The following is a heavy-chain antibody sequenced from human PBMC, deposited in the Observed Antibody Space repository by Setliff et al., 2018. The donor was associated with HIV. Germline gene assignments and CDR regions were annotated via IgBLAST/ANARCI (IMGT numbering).Heavy chain of an antibody. CDR1: GYTFTNYD. J-gene: IGHJ4*02. V-gene: IGHV1-69*10. D-gene: IGHD5-12*01. Sequence: ASVKVSCKVSGYTFTNYDINWVRQAPGQGLEWMGGIIVTVDIANYAQKFQDRVTITADESTTTVYMEVRSLKSEDTALYYCARGPLYGYDRGYFDYWGQGTLVTVSS. CDR2: IIVTVDIA. CDR3: ARGPLYGYDRGYFDY.